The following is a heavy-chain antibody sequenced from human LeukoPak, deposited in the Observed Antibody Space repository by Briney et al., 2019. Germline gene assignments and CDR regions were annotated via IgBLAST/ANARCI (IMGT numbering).Heavy chain of an antibody. J-gene: IGHJ5*02. D-gene: IGHD3-3*01. V-gene: IGHV4-59*08. Sequence: GSLRLSCAASGFTVSSNYMSWVRQAPGKGLEWIGYIYSIGSTNYNPSLKSRVTISVDTSKNQFSLKLSSVTAADTAVYYCARGITIFGVVIRENWFDPWGQGTLVTVSS. CDR2: IYSIGST. CDR3: ARGITIFGVVIRENWFDP. CDR1: GFTVSSNY.